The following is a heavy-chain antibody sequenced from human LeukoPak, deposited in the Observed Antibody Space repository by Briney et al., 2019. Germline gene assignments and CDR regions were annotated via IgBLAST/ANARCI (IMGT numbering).Heavy chain of an antibody. Sequence: RGSLRLSCGAYGFIYRDFGMSWVRQSPGKGLEWVSTISGSSSSTYYADSVKGRFVISRDNSKNTLYLQMSSLRAEDTAVYYCAKTMGAIDHDYWGQGTLVIVSS. D-gene: IGHD1-26*01. V-gene: IGHV3-23*01. CDR1: GFIYRDFG. CDR2: ISGSSSST. CDR3: AKTMGAIDHDY. J-gene: IGHJ4*02.